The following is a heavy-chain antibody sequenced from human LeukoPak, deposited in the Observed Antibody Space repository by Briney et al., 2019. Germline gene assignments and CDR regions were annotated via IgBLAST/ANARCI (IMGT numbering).Heavy chain of an antibody. J-gene: IGHJ4*02. CDR3: AKATYSSSWNLYLDF. CDR1: GFTFSNYN. V-gene: IGHV3-23*01. D-gene: IGHD6-13*01. CDR2: ISGSGGNT. Sequence: GVSLRLSCAASGFTFSNYNMNWVRQSPGKGLEGVSTISGSGGNTYYADSVKGLFTISRDNSKYTLFLQMNSLRAEDTAVYYCAKATYSSSWNLYLDFWGRETRVTVSS.